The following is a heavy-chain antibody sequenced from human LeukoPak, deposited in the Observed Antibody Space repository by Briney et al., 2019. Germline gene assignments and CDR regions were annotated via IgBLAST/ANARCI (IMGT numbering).Heavy chain of an antibody. V-gene: IGHV3-53*01. Sequence: GGSLTLSCPASVFTVSSNYMSWVRQAPGKGLEWVAVIYSGGSTYYADSVEGRFTISRDNSKNTLYLQMNNLRVDDTALYYCTKERGNSGLGNWGQGTLVTVSS. J-gene: IGHJ4*02. D-gene: IGHD5-12*01. CDR2: IYSGGST. CDR1: VFTVSSNY. CDR3: TKERGNSGLGN.